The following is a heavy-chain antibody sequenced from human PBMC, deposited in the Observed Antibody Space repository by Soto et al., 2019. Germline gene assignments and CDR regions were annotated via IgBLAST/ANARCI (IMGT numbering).Heavy chain of an antibody. D-gene: IGHD2-15*01. CDR1: GGSISSGGYY. J-gene: IGHJ5*02. CDR3: ATLPPRIEVTVLPIPT. CDR2: IYHIGST. Sequence: SETLSLTCTVSGGSISSGGYYWSWIRQSPGKGLEWIGDIYHIGSTNYNPSLRGRVTISVDKSNNQFSLTLKYVTAADTAVYYCATLPPRIEVTVLPIPTWGQGTLVTVSS. V-gene: IGHV4-61*05.